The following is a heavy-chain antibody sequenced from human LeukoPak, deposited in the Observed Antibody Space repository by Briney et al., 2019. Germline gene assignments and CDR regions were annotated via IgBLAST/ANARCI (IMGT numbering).Heavy chain of an antibody. CDR3: ARVVSGEVEGNAFDI. CDR2: IYHSGST. V-gene: IGHV4-4*07. D-gene: IGHD1-14*01. J-gene: IGHJ3*02. CDR1: GGSISSYY. Sequence: MASETLSLTCTVSGGSISSYYWSWIRQPAGKGLEWIGSIYHSGSTYYNPSLKSRVTISVDTSKNQFSLKLSSVTAADTAVYYCARVVSGEVEGNAFDIWGQGTMVTVSS.